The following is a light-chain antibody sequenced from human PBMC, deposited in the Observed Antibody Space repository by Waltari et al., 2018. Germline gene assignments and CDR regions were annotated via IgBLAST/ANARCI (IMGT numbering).Light chain of an antibody. CDR1: QSISIW. Sequence: DIQMTQTPYTLPASVGARVHITCRASQSISIWLAWYQQKPGKAPKLLLYQAFTLVSGGPSRFSGSGSGTEFTLTINSLQPDDFATYYCQQDNTYSRTFGQGTKVEIK. J-gene: IGKJ1*01. CDR2: QAF. V-gene: IGKV1-5*03. CDR3: QQDNTYSRT.